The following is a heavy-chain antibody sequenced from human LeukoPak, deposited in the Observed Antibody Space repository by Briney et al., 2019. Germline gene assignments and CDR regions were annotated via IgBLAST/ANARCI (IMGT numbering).Heavy chain of an antibody. CDR3: ARAQKPVTTGYDDAFDI. V-gene: IGHV1-2*02. Sequence: ASVKVSCKASGYTLTGYYMHWVRQTPGEGLEWMGWFNPNSGGTNYAQKFQGRVTMTRETSISTAYMELSRLRSDDTAVYYCARAQKPVTTGYDDAFDIWGQGTMVTVSS. CDR2: FNPNSGGT. CDR1: GYTLTGYY. J-gene: IGHJ3*02. D-gene: IGHD4-17*01.